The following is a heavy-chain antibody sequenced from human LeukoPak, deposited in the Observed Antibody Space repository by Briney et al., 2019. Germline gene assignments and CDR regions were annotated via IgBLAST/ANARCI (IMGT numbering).Heavy chain of an antibody. J-gene: IGHJ4*02. Sequence: GGSLRLFCAASGFTFSSYGMHWVRQAPGKGLEWVAVISYDGSNKYYADSVKGRFTISRDNSKNTLYLQMNSLRAEDTAVYYCAKGVVFDYWGQGTLVTVSS. CDR2: ISYDGSNK. CDR1: GFTFSSYG. D-gene: IGHD3-3*01. V-gene: IGHV3-30*18. CDR3: AKGVVFDY.